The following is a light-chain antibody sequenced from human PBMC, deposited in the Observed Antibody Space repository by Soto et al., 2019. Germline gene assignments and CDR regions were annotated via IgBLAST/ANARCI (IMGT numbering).Light chain of an antibody. V-gene: IGKV1-39*01. CDR1: QSISSS. CDR3: QQTYTTPWT. J-gene: IGKJ1*01. Sequence: DTQITQSPSTLSASVGDRGTVTCRASQSISSSLNWYQQKPGKAPKVLIYGASTLQSGVPSRFSGSGSGTDFTLTISSLQPEDSTTYYCQQTYTTPWTFGQGTKVDIK. CDR2: GAS.